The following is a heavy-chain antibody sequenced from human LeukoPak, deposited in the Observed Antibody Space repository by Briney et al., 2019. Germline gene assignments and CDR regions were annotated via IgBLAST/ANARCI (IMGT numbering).Heavy chain of an antibody. CDR3: ARPATGVATDFDY. J-gene: IGHJ4*02. V-gene: IGHV4-39*07. D-gene: IGHD5-12*01. CDR2: TYYSGST. Sequence: SETLSLTCSVSGGSISSSSYFWGWIRQPPGKGLEWIGSTYYSGSTYYNPSLKSRVTISVDTSKNQFSLKLISVTAADTAVYYCARPATGVATDFDYWGQGTLVTVSS. CDR1: GGSISSSSYF.